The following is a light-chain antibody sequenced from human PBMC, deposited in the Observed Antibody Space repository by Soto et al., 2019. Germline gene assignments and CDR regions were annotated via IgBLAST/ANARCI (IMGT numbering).Light chain of an antibody. J-gene: IGKJ4*01. Sequence: DIQMTQSPSSLSASVGDRVTITCRASQSISSYLNWYQQKPGKAPKLLIYAASSLQSGVPSRFSGSGSGTDFTLTIRSLQPEYFATYYCQQSYSTPLTFGGGTKVEIK. V-gene: IGKV1-39*01. CDR1: QSISSY. CDR2: AAS. CDR3: QQSYSTPLT.